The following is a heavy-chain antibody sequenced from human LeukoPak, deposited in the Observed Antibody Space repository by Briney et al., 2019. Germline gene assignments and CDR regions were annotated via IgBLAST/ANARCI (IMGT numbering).Heavy chain of an antibody. CDR2: IQQDGSKK. D-gene: IGHD6-6*01. CDR3: ARDTPLDMSSSGKFDH. CDR1: GFTFSSYW. V-gene: IGHV3-7*01. Sequence: PGGSLRLSCAASGFTFSSYWMSWVRQAPGKGLEWVANIQQDGSKKYYVDSVKGRFTISRDNAKNSLYLQMNSLRAEDTAVYYCARDTPLDMSSSGKFDHWGQGTLVTVSS. J-gene: IGHJ4*02.